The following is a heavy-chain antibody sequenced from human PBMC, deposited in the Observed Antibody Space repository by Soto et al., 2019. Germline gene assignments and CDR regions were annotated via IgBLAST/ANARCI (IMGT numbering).Heavy chain of an antibody. CDR3: ARDLVRAEKNRDGYNRIFDY. Sequence: SVKVSCKASGGTFSSYAISWVRQAPGQGLEWMGGIIPIFGTANYAQKFQGRVTITADESTSTAYMELSSLRSEDTAVYYFARDLVRAEKNRDGYNRIFDYWGQGTLVTVSS. CDR2: IIPIFGTA. J-gene: IGHJ4*02. CDR1: GGTFSSYA. D-gene: IGHD5-12*01. V-gene: IGHV1-69*13.